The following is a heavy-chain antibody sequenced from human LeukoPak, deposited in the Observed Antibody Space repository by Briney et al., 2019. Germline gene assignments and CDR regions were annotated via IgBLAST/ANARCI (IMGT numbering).Heavy chain of an antibody. CDR2: ISYDGSNK. J-gene: IGHJ4*02. Sequence: GGSLRLSCAASGFTFSSYAMHWVRQAPGKGLEWVAVISYDGSNKHYADSVKGRFTISRDNAKNTLYLQMNSLRAEDTAVYYCASAPRIVVVMTTWEVGYWGQGTLVTVSS. V-gene: IGHV3-30-3*01. CDR3: ASAPRIVVVMTTWEVGY. CDR1: GFTFSSYA. D-gene: IGHD3-22*01.